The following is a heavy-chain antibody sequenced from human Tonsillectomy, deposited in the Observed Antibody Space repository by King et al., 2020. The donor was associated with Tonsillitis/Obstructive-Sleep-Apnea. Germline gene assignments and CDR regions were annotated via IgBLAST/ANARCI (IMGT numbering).Heavy chain of an antibody. CDR2: INPNSGGT. V-gene: IGHV1-2*04. CDR3: ARGEVVRGRQQLADFDY. J-gene: IGHJ4*02. CDR1: GYTFTGYY. D-gene: IGHD6-13*01. Sequence: VQLVESGAEVKKPGASVKVSCKASGYTFTGYYMHWMRQAPGQGLEWMGWINPNSGGTNYAQNFQGWVTMTRDTSISTAYMELSRLRSDDTAVYYCARGEVVRGRQQLADFDYWGQGTLVTVSS.